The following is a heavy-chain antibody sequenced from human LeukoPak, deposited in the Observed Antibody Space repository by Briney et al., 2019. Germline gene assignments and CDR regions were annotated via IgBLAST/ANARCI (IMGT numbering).Heavy chain of an antibody. J-gene: IGHJ4*02. CDR3: ARWMATVTTPDY. Sequence: ASVKVSCKASGYTFNGFYLHWVRQAPGQGLEWMGWINPNSGGTNYAQKFQGRVTMTRDMSISTAYVELSRLRSDDTAVYYCARWMATVTTPDYWGQGTLVTVSS. CDR2: INPNSGGT. D-gene: IGHD4-11*01. CDR1: GYTFNGFY. V-gene: IGHV1-2*02.